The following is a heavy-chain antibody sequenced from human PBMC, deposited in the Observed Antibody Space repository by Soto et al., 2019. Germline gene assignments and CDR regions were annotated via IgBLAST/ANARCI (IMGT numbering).Heavy chain of an antibody. V-gene: IGHV3-74*03. CDR2: INDDGSST. CDR1: GFTFSRHW. J-gene: IGHJ5*02. D-gene: IGHD6-25*01. Sequence: EVQLVESGGGLVQPGGSLRLSCAASGFTFSRHWMHWVRQTPGKGPVWVSRINDDGSSTKYADSVKGRFTIARDNAKNTVFLQMSSLRAADTAVYYCAREVIAATGTLRWFDPWGQGTLVTVSS. CDR3: AREVIAATGTLRWFDP.